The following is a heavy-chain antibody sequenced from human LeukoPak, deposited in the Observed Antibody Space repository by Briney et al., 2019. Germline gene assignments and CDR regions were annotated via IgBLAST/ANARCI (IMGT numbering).Heavy chain of an antibody. CDR3: ARGTYSKPVDY. Sequence: SETLSLTCTVSGGSISSNNYYWVWFRQPPGKSLEWIGSIHYTGITYRNPSLKSRVIISVDTSSDQFSLRLTSVTAADTAVYYCARGTYSKPVDYWGQGTLVTVSS. CDR2: IHYTGIT. CDR1: GGSISSNNYY. D-gene: IGHD4-11*01. V-gene: IGHV4-39*01. J-gene: IGHJ4*02.